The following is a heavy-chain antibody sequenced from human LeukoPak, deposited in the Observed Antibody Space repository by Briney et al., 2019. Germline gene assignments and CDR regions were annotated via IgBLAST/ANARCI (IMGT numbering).Heavy chain of an antibody. D-gene: IGHD5-12*01. CDR3: ARDGVATGLDY. J-gene: IGHJ4*02. CDR1: GFTFSSYG. CDR2: IWYDGSNK. Sequence: GGSLRLSCAASGFTFSSYGMHWVRQAPGKGLEWVAVIWYDGSNKYYADSVKGRFTISRDNSKNTLYLQMNSLRAEDTAVYYCARDGVATGLDYRGKGIMVTVST. V-gene: IGHV3-33*08.